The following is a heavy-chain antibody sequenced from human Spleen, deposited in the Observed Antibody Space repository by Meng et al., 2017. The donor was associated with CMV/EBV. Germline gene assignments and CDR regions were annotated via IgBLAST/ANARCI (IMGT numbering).Heavy chain of an antibody. D-gene: IGHD3-9*01. CDR1: GFTFNYYW. V-gene: IGHV3-74*02. CDR3: ARFDLANGDWL. Sequence: LQRAESGRAAAQPGRSLRRSFAASGFTFNYYWMHWLLPAPGQGTVWVSNISPDGSNTFYADSVKGRFTISRDNTKNTLYLQMNSLRAEDTAVYFCARFDLANGDWLWGQGILVTVSS. CDR2: ISPDGSNT. J-gene: IGHJ4*02.